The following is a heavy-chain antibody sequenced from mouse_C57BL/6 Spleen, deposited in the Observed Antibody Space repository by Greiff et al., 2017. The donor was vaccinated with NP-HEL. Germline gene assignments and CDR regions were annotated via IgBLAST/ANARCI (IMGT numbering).Heavy chain of an antibody. J-gene: IGHJ2*01. CDR1: GYAFSSSW. CDR2: IYPGDGDT. Sequence: QIQLQQSGPELVKPGASVKISCKASGYAFSSSWMNWVKQRPGKGLEWIGRIYPGDGDTNYNGKFKGKATLTADKSSSTAYMQLSSLTSEDSAVYFCARDSNYFDYWGQGTTLTVSS. CDR3: ARDSNYFDY. D-gene: IGHD2-5*01. V-gene: IGHV1-82*01.